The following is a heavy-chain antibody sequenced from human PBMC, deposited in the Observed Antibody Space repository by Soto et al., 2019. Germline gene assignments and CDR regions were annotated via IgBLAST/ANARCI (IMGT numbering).Heavy chain of an antibody. D-gene: IGHD3-3*01. CDR3: ARCLGPNYDFSPPGY. J-gene: IGHJ4*02. V-gene: IGHV3-21*01. CDR2: ISSSSSYI. CDR1: GFTFSSYS. Sequence: PGGSLRLSCAASGFTFSSYSMNWVRQAPGKGLEWVSSISSSSSYIYYADSVKGRFTISRDNAKNSLYLQMNSLRAEDTAVYYCARCLGPNYDFSPPGYWGQGTLVTVSS.